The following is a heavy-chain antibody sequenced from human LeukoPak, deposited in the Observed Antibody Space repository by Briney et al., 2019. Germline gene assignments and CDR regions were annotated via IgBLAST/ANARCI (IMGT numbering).Heavy chain of an antibody. V-gene: IGHV3-33*01. CDR1: GFTFSSYG. CDR2: IWYDGTKK. Sequence: GGSLRLSCAASGFTFSSYGMHWVRQAPGKGLEWVAFIWYDGTKKYYADSVKGRFTLSRDNAKNSLYLQMNSLRAEDTAVYYCARTGGSYPYYFEYWGQGTLVTVSS. J-gene: IGHJ4*02. D-gene: IGHD1-26*01. CDR3: ARTGGSYPYYFEY.